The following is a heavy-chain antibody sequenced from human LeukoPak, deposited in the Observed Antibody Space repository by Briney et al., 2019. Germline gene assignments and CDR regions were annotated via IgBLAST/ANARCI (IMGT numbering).Heavy chain of an antibody. CDR2: IYHSGIT. CDR1: GYSISSGYY. CDR3: TRFSTASSRPAYY. Sequence: PSETLSLTCAVSGYSISSGYYWGWIRPPPGKGLEWIGNIYHSGITHYNPSLQGRITLSVDTSKNHFSLNLSSVTAADTAVYNCTRFSTASSRPAYYWGQGTLVIVSS. V-gene: IGHV4-38-2*01. J-gene: IGHJ4*02. D-gene: IGHD1-14*01.